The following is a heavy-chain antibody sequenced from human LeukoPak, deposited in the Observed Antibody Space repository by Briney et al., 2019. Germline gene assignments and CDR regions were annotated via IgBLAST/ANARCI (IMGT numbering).Heavy chain of an antibody. CDR3: ARDKRQLWFNGYMDV. J-gene: IGHJ6*03. CDR1: GFTFSSYS. V-gene: IGHV3-21*01. D-gene: IGHD5-18*01. Sequence: GGSLRLSCAASGFTFSSYSMNWVRQAPGKGLEWVSSISSSSSYIYYADSVKGRFTISRDNAKNSLYLQMNSLRAEDTAVYYCARDKRQLWFNGYMDVWGKGTTVTVSS. CDR2: ISSSSSYI.